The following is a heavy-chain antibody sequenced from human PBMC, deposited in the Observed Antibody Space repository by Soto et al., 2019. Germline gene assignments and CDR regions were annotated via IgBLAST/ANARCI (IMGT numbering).Heavy chain of an antibody. CDR1: GFTFSSYA. Sequence: GGSLRLSCSASGFTFSSYAMHWVRQAPGKGLEYVSAISSNGGSTYYADSVKGRFTISRDNSKNTLYLQMSSLRAEDMAVYYCVKDWDCSSTSCLDAFDIWGQGTMVTVSS. CDR3: VKDWDCSSTSCLDAFDI. V-gene: IGHV3-64D*06. CDR2: ISSNGGST. J-gene: IGHJ3*02. D-gene: IGHD2-2*01.